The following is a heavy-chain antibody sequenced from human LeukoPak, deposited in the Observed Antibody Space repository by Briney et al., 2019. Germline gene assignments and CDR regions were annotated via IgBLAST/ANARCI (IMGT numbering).Heavy chain of an antibody. CDR3: ARGIVGATFDY. CDR2: IYYSGST. J-gene: IGHJ4*02. V-gene: IGHV4-59*11. CDR1: GGSISSHY. Sequence: PSETLSLTCTVSGGSISSHYWSWIPQPPGKGLEWIGYIYYSGSTNYNPSLKSRVTISVDSSKNQFSLKLSSVTAADTAVYYCARGIVGATFDYWGQGTLVTVSS. D-gene: IGHD1-26*01.